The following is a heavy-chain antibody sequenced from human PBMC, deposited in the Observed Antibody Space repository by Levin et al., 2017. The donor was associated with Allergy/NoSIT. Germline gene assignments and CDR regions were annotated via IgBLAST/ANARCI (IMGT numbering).Heavy chain of an antibody. Sequence: GGSLRLSCAASGFTFSSYGMHWVRQAPGKGLEWVAVISYDGSNKYYADSVKGRFTISRDNSKNTLYLQMNSLRAEDTAVYYCANGRWLDYWGQGTLVTVSS. CDR1: GFTFSSYG. CDR2: ISYDGSNK. J-gene: IGHJ4*02. CDR3: ANGRWLDY. D-gene: IGHD1-26*01. V-gene: IGHV3-30*18.